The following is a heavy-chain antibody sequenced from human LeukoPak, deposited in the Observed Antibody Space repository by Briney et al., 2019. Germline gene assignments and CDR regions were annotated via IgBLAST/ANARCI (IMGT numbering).Heavy chain of an antibody. CDR1: GFTFSSYG. CDR2: ITGSGGST. Sequence: GGSLRLSCAACGFTFSSYGMSWVRQAPVKGLEWVSGITGSGGSTYYADSVKGRFTISRDNSKNTLYLQMNSLRAEDTAVYYCAKAHGGYSWDYWGQGTLVTVSS. V-gene: IGHV3-23*01. D-gene: IGHD5-12*01. J-gene: IGHJ4*02. CDR3: AKAHGGYSWDY.